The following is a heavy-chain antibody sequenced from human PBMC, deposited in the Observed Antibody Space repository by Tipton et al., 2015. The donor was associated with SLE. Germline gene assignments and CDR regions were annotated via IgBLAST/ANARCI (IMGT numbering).Heavy chain of an antibody. J-gene: IGHJ4*02. V-gene: IGHV3-30*02. CDR2: IRYDGSNK. Sequence: SLRLSCAASGFTFSSYGMHWVRQAPGKGLEWVAFIRYDGSNKYYADSVKGRFTISRDNSKNTLYLQMSSLRAEDTAVYYCVKGWWELLWFFDYWGQGTLVTVSS. CDR3: VKGWWELLWFFDY. D-gene: IGHD1-26*01. CDR1: GFTFSSYG.